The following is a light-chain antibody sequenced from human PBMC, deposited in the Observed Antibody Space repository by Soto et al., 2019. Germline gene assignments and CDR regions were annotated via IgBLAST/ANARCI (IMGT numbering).Light chain of an antibody. CDR1: QTISSW. J-gene: IGKJ1*01. V-gene: IGKV1-5*03. CDR2: KAS. Sequence: DIQMALSPSTVSGSIGDRVTITCRASQTISSWLAWYQQKPGKAPKLLIYKASTLKSGVPSRCSGSGSGTEFTLTISSLQPDDFATYYCQHYNSYSEAFGQGTKVDNK. CDR3: QHYNSYSEA.